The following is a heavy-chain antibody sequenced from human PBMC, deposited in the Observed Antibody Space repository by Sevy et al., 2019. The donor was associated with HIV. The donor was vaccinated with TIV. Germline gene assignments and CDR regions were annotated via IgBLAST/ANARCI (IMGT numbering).Heavy chain of an antibody. Sequence: GGSLRLSSAASGFTFSSSGMHWLRQAPGNGLEWVTFIGHDANNQQYADSVKGRFAISRDNSKNTIYLQMHSLRVEDTAVYYCAKDLWYCMDVWGKGTTVTVSS. CDR2: IGHDANNQ. V-gene: IGHV3-30*02. CDR1: GFTFSSSG. CDR3: AKDLWYCMDV. J-gene: IGHJ6*03. D-gene: IGHD3-10*01.